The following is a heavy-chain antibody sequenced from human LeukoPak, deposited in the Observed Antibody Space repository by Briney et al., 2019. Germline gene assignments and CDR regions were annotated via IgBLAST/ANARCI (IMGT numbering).Heavy chain of an antibody. CDR3: VRDVGYYLFDF. CDR1: GFIFSHYW. CDR2: IKEDGSEE. D-gene: IGHD1-26*01. J-gene: IGHJ4*02. V-gene: IGHV3-7*03. Sequence: GGSLRLSCVASGFIFSHYWMTWVRQAPGKGLEWVGHIKEDGSEERYVDPVRGRFAISRDNAKNSLFLQMNSLGVDDTAMYFCVRDVGYYLFDFWGQGALVTVSS.